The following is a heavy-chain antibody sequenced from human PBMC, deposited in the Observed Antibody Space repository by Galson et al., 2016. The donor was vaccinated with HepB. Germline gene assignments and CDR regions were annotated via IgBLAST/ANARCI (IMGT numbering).Heavy chain of an antibody. Sequence: CAISGDSASGNSVAWNWIRQSPSRGLEWLGRTFYRSKWYNEYAVSVKSRITITPDTSKNQFSLQLNSVTPEDTAVYYCASFRDYYYGMDVWGQGITVSVSS. J-gene: IGHJ6*02. V-gene: IGHV6-1*01. CDR2: TFYRSKWYN. CDR3: ASFRDYYYGMDV. CDR1: GDSASGNSVA.